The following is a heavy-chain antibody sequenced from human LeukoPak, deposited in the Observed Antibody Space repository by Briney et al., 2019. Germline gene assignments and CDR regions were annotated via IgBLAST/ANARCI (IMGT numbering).Heavy chain of an antibody. J-gene: IGHJ4*02. CDR1: GFTFRSYW. D-gene: IGHD6-13*01. CDR2: IKPDGSEK. CDR3: ARSTVAAAGDD. Sequence: PGESLRLSCAASGFTFRSYWMTWVRQAPGKGPEWVANIKPDGSEKYYVDSVKGRFTVSRDNAKNSLYLQMNSLRAEDSAVYFWARSTVAAAGDDWGQGTLVTVSS. V-gene: IGHV3-7*01.